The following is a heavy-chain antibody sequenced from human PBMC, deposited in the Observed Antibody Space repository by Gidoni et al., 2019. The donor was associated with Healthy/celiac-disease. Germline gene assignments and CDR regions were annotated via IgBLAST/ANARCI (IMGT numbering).Heavy chain of an antibody. V-gene: IGHV3-23*01. CDR1: GFTFSSYA. CDR2: NSGSGGSR. CDR3: AKDLRGNGKITTADY. Sequence: EVQLLESGGGLVQPGGSLRLSCAASGFTFSSYAMRWVRQAPGKGLEWVSANSGSGGSRYYADSVKGRFTISRDNSKNTLYLQMNSLRAEDTAVYYCAKDLRGNGKITTADYWGQGTLVTVSS. D-gene: IGHD3-10*01. J-gene: IGHJ4*02.